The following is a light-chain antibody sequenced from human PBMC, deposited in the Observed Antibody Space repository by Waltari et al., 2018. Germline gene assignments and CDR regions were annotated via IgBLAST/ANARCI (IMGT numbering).Light chain of an antibody. V-gene: IGLV2-14*03. Sequence: QSALTQPASVSGSPGQSITVPCTGTSSDIGTSNYVSWYQQHPGKAPKLMIYDVSSRPSGVSNRFSGSKSGNTASLTISGLQAEDEADYYCDSKSSSSPHVFGTGTKVTVL. J-gene: IGLJ1*01. CDR1: SSDIGTSNY. CDR3: DSKSSSSPHV. CDR2: DVS.